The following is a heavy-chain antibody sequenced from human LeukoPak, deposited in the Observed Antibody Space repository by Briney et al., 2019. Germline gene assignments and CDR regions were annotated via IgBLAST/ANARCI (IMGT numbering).Heavy chain of an antibody. V-gene: IGHV3-23*01. CDR2: ISDSGGNT. Sequence: QTGGSLRLSCAASGFTFSSYAMSWVRQAPGKGLEWVSGISDSGGNTYYADSVRGRFTISRDNSKNTLYLQMNSLRAEDTAVYYCARHRSSWLIDYWGQGTLVTVSS. D-gene: IGHD6-6*01. CDR1: GFTFSSYA. J-gene: IGHJ4*02. CDR3: ARHRSSWLIDY.